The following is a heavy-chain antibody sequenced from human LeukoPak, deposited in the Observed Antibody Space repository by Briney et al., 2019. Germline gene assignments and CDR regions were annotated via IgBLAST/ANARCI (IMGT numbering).Heavy chain of an antibody. CDR2: ISYDGSNK. CDR3: ARDHAMYSSSWDTYFDY. CDR1: GFTFSSYA. D-gene: IGHD6-13*01. J-gene: IGHJ4*02. V-gene: IGHV3-30-3*01. Sequence: GGSLRLSFAASGFTFSSYAMHWVRKAPGKGLEGGAVISYDGSNKYYADSVKGRFTISRDNSKNTLYLQMNSLRAEDTAVYYCARDHAMYSSSWDTYFDYWGQGTLVTVSS.